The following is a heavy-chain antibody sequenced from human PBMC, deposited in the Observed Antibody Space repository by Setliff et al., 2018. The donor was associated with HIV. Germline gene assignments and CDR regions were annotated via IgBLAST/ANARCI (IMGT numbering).Heavy chain of an antibody. CDR3: ARYSPRGYTLTGPY. CDR1: GGSISSYY. J-gene: IGHJ4*02. V-gene: IGHV4-59*01. Sequence: PSETLSLTCTVSGGSISSYYWSWIRQPPGKGLEWIGYIYYSGSTKHNPSLKSRVTISLDTSKNQFSLKLTSVTAADTAVHYCARYSPRGYTLTGPYWGQGTLVTVSS. CDR2: IYYSGST. D-gene: IGHD6-25*01.